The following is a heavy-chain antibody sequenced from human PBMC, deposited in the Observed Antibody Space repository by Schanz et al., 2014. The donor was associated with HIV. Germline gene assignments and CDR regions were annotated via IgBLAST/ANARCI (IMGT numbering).Heavy chain of an antibody. CDR1: GFTFSNYG. J-gene: IGHJ6*02. CDR3: RGYRFYYGVDF. D-gene: IGHD5-18*01. CDR2: SRVKSDSYAT. Sequence: EVQLLESGGGVVQPGRSLRLSCTASGFTFSNYGMHWVRQAPGKGLEWVARSRVKSDSYATEYAASVTGRFTISRDDSKNSVYLQMNSLNIEDTAVYYCRGYRFYYGVDFWGQGTTVTVS. V-gene: IGHV3-72*01.